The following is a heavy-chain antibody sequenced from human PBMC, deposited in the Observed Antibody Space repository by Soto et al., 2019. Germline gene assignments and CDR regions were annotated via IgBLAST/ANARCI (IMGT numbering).Heavy chain of an antibody. D-gene: IGHD3-3*01. J-gene: IGHJ4*02. CDR3: ARLETVYDFWSGYQYYFDY. CDR2: IYYSGST. CDR1: GGSISSSSYY. Sequence: SEILSLTCTVSGGSISSSSYYWGWIRQPPGKGLEWIGSIYYSGSTYYNPSLKSRVTISVDTSKNQFSLKLSSVTAADTAVYYCARLETVYDFWSGYQYYFDYWGQGTLVTVSS. V-gene: IGHV4-39*01.